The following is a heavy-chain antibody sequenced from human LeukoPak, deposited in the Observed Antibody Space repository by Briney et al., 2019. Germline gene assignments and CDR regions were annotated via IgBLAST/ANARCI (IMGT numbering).Heavy chain of an antibody. CDR2: IIPIFGTA. CDR3: ARDLRNYDSSGEFDP. J-gene: IGHJ5*02. D-gene: IGHD3-22*01. V-gene: IGHV1-69*13. CDR1: GYTFTSYD. Sequence: SVKVSCKASGYTFTSYDINWVRQATGQGLEWMGGIIPIFGTANYAQKFQGRVTITADESTSTAYMELSSLRSEDTAVYYCARDLRNYDSSGEFDPWGQGTLVTVSS.